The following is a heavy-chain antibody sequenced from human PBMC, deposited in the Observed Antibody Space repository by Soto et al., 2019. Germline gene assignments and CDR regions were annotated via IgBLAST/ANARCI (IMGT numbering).Heavy chain of an antibody. V-gene: IGHV4-4*02. CDR1: GGSISSSNW. D-gene: IGHD2-21*02. CDR2: IYHSGGT. J-gene: IGHJ4*02. Sequence: QVQLQESGPGLVKPSGTLSLTCAVSGGSISSSNWWSWVRQPPGKGLEWIGEIYHSGGTNYNPSLKGRATIAETKPKNSFSRPRNSVTPAKTAVYYCARSRPLGGDDYLDYWGRGTLGTAS. CDR3: ARSRPLGGDDYLDY.